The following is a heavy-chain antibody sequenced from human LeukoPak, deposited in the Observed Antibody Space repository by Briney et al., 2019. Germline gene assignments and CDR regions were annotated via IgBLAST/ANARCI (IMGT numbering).Heavy chain of an antibody. V-gene: IGHV4-4*02. Sequence: SETLSLTCAVSGCSVSSSNWWSWVRQPPGKGLEWIGEIYHSGSTNYNPSLKSRVTISVDKSKKQFSLKLSSVTAADTAVYYCARDEVQRGGTFDYWGQGTLVTVSS. CDR3: ARDEVQRGGTFDY. CDR1: GCSVSSSNW. CDR2: IYHSGST. J-gene: IGHJ4*02. D-gene: IGHD3-16*01.